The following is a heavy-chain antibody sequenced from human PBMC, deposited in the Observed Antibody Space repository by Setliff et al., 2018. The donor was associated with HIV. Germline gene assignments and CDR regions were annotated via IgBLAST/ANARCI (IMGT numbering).Heavy chain of an antibody. Sequence: LSCAASGFTFSNYAVHWVRQAPGKGLEWVAVIWSDGIDKYYADSVKGRFTISRDNSKNTLYLQMNSLRTEDTAVYYCARDPGNYYHYFDYWGQGTLVTAPQ. D-gene: IGHD1-26*01. CDR3: ARDPGNYYHYFDY. CDR1: GFTFSNYA. J-gene: IGHJ4*02. CDR2: IWSDGIDK. V-gene: IGHV3-33*01.